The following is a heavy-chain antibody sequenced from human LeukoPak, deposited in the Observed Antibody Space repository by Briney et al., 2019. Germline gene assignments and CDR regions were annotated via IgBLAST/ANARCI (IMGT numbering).Heavy chain of an antibody. CDR3: TTAFNYDFWSVSDY. CDR1: GFTFSSYA. CDR2: ISYDGSNK. V-gene: IGHV3-30*14. J-gene: IGHJ4*02. D-gene: IGHD3-3*01. Sequence: GGSLRLSCAASGFTFSSYAMHWVRQAPGKGLEWVAVISYDGSNKYYADSVKGRFTISRDNSKNTLYLQMNSLKTEDTAVYYCTTAFNYDFWSVSDYWGQGTLVTVSS.